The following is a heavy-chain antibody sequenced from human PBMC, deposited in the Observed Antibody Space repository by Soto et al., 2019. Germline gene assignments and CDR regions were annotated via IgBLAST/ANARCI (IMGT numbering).Heavy chain of an antibody. CDR3: ARVSFDHFVHWFDP. D-gene: IGHD3-9*01. CDR1: GDSVSSNTAV. J-gene: IGHJ5*02. V-gene: IGHV6-1*01. Sequence: TLSLTCAISGDSVSSNTAVWNWIRQSPSRGLEWLGRTYFRSKWYNDYAISVKSRITINPDTSKNQFSLLLNSVTPEDTAVYYCARVSFDHFVHWFDPWGQGTLVTVSS. CDR2: TYFRSKWYN.